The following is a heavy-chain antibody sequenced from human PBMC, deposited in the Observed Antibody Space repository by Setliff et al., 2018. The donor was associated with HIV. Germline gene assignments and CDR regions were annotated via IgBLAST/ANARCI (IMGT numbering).Heavy chain of an antibody. D-gene: IGHD2-21*01. CDR1: GFSFSTHA. V-gene: IGHV3-33*06. CDR3: AKVRLAGEVDLNMVITN. CDR2: IWFDGSKK. J-gene: IGHJ4*02. Sequence: LRLSCAASGFSFSTHAMHWVRQAPGKGPEWVALIWFDGSKKYYADSVKGRFTISRDTSKSTLYLHMKSLRAEDTAVYYCAKVRLAGEVDLNMVITNWGQGTQVTVSS.